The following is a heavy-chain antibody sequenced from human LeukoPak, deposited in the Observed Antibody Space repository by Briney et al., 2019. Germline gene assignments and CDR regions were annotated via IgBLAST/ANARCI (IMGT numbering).Heavy chain of an antibody. V-gene: IGHV4-34*01. J-gene: IGHJ6*02. CDR1: GGSFSGYY. CDR3: ARGLANV. Sequence: SETLSLTCAVYGGSFSGYYWSWIRQPPGKGLEWIGEINHSGSTNYNPSLKSRVTISVDTSKNQFSLKLSSVTAADTAVYYCARGLANVWGQGTTVTVS. CDR2: INHSGST.